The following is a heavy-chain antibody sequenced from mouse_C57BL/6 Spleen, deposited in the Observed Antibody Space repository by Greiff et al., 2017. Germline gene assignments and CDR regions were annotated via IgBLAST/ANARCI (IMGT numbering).Heavy chain of an antibody. CDR3: ASVTEACDGATGAMDY. D-gene: IGHD2-3*01. CDR2: ILPGSGST. CDR1: GYTFTGYW. J-gene: IGHJ4*01. Sequence: QVQLQQSGAELMKPGASVKLSCKASGYTFTGYWIEWVKQRPGHGLEWIGEILPGSGSTNYNEKFKGKATFTADTSSNTAYMQLSSLTAEDSAIYYCASVTEACDGATGAMDYWGQGTSVTVSS. V-gene: IGHV1-9*01.